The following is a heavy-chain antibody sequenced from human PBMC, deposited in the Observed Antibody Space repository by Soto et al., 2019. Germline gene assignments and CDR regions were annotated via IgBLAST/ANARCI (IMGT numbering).Heavy chain of an antibody. CDR3: ARGEQYSGRIFDY. D-gene: IGHD1-26*01. V-gene: IGHV6-1*01. J-gene: IGHJ4*01. CDR1: GDSVSSNSAG. Sequence: PSPTLSLTFAITGDSVSSNSAGWSWVRQSPSRGLEWLGRTYYRSKWYYEYAVSVRGRITINPDTSKNQYSLQLNSVTPEDTAVYFCARGEQYSGRIFDYGGQGTLVTVSS. CDR2: TYYRSKWYY.